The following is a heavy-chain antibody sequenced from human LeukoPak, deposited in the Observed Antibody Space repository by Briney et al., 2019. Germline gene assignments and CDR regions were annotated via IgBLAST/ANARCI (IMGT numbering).Heavy chain of an antibody. CDR1: GGSIISYY. D-gene: IGHD5-18*01. V-gene: IGHV4-59*01. CDR3: PRVPYSYGYDYYYGMDV. CDR2: IYYSAST. J-gene: IGHJ6*04. Sequence: PSETLSLTFTFSGGSIISYYGGWGRQPPGKGLEWGGYIYYSASTNYNPSLKSRVTISVDTSNNQFSRKLSSVTPSDTSVYYCPRVPYSYGYDYYYGMDVWGEGTTVTVSS.